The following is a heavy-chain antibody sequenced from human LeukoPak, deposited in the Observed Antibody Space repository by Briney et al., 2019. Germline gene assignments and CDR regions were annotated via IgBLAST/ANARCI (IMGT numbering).Heavy chain of an antibody. V-gene: IGHV4-30-2*01. D-gene: IGHD1-1*01. CDR2: IYHGAST. CDR1: GDSFSSGGSS. Sequence: PSQTLSLTCAVFGDSFSSGGSSWSWIRQPPGKGLEWIGYIYHGASTRYNPSLKSRVTMSVDRSNNQFSLTLASVTAADTAVYYCAKVLKSPSGHRYFDYWGQGTLVTVSS. J-gene: IGHJ4*02. CDR3: AKVLKSPSGHRYFDY.